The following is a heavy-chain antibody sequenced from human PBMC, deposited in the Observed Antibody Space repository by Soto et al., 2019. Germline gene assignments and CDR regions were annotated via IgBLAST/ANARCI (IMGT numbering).Heavy chain of an antibody. Sequence: PGGSLRLSCAASGFTFSTQAMHWVRQAPGKGLDWVAVISYDGSKIYYADSVKGRFTISRDNSKNTLYLQMNSLRAEDTAVYYCATLTTERPFDYWGQGTLVTVSS. D-gene: IGHD1-1*01. V-gene: IGHV3-30-3*01. CDR2: ISYDGSKI. J-gene: IGHJ4*02. CDR3: ATLTTERPFDY. CDR1: GFTFSTQA.